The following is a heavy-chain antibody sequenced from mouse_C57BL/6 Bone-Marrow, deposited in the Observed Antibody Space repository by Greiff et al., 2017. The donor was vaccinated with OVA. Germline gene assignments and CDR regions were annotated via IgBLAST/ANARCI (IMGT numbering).Heavy chain of an antibody. CDR1: GYTFTSYW. J-gene: IGHJ2*01. V-gene: IGHV1-50*01. CDR3: ARSPLLRND. D-gene: IGHD1-2*01. CDR2: IDPSDSYT. Sequence: VQLQQPGAELVKPGASVKLSCKASGYTFTSYWMQWVKQRPGQGLEWIGEIDPSDSYTNYNQKFKGKATLTVDTSSSTAYMQLSSLTSEDSAVYYCARSPLLRNDWGQGTTLTVSS.